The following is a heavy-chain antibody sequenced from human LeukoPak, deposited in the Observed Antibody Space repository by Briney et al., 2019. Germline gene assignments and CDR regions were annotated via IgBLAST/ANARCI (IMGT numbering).Heavy chain of an antibody. D-gene: IGHD5-18*01. Sequence: GGSLRLSCGASGFTFSSYEMNWVRQAPGKGLAWVSYISSSGTTIYYADSVKGRFTNSRDNSKNTLYLQMYSLRADDTAVYYWARESGSGYSYGYTYWGQGTLVTVSS. V-gene: IGHV3-48*03. CDR1: GFTFSSYE. CDR2: ISSSGTTI. J-gene: IGHJ4*02. CDR3: ARESGSGYSYGYTY.